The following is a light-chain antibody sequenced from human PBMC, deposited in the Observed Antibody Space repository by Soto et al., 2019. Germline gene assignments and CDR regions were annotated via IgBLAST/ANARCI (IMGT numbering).Light chain of an antibody. CDR1: SSDVGGNVY. J-gene: IGLJ2*01. Sequence: QSALTQPPSASGSPGQSVTISCTGTSSDVGGNVYVSWYQQLPGRAPKLMIYEVNKRPSGVPDRFSGSKSGNTASLTVSGLQAEDEADYYCSSYAGSSIDVVFGGGTKLTVL. V-gene: IGLV2-8*01. CDR2: EVN. CDR3: SSYAGSSIDVV.